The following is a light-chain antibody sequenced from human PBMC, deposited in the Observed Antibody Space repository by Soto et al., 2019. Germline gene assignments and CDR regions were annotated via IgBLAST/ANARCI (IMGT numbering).Light chain of an antibody. J-gene: IGKJ2*01. Sequence: DIHMTQSPSTLSASVGDRVTITCRASQSISIWLAWYQQKPGKAPNLLIYKTSSLETGVPSRFSGSGSGTEFTLTISSLQPDDFATYYCQHYDSSSGHTFGQGTKLQIK. CDR2: KTS. CDR1: QSISIW. CDR3: QHYDSSSGHT. V-gene: IGKV1-5*03.